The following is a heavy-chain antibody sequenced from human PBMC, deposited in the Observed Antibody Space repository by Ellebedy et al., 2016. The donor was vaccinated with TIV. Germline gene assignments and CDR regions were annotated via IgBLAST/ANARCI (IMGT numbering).Heavy chain of an antibody. V-gene: IGHV4-34*01. CDR2: INHSGST. J-gene: IGHJ4*02. D-gene: IGHD3-16*02. CDR3: ARRDYVWGSHRYGSCDY. CDR1: GGSLSGYY. Sequence: MPSETLSLTCVVYGGSLSGYYWSWVRQPPGKGLEWIGEINHSGSTNYNPSLKSRVTVLVDTSKNQFSLKLRSVTAPDTAVYYCARRDYVWGSHRYGSCDYWGQGTLVTVSS.